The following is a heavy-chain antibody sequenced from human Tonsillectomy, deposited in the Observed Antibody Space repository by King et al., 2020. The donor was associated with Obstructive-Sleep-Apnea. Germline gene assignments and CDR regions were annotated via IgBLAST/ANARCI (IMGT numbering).Heavy chain of an antibody. D-gene: IGHD2-2*01. CDR1: GFTFDDYA. J-gene: IGHJ4*02. Sequence: VQLVESGGGLVQPGRSLRLSCAASGFTFDDYAMHWVRQAPGKGLEWVSGISWNSGSIGYADSVKGRFTISRDNAKNSLYLQMNSLRAEDTALYYCAKSMGGSTSCCYFDYWGQGTLVTVSS. CDR3: AKSMGGSTSCCYFDY. CDR2: ISWNSGSI. V-gene: IGHV3-9*01.